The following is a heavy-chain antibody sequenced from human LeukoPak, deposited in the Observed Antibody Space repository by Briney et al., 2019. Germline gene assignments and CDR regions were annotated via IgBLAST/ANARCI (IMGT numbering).Heavy chain of an antibody. J-gene: IGHJ4*02. CDR2: IYYSGST. CDR1: GGSISSYY. D-gene: IGHD6-19*01. CDR3: ANSYSSGWYYFDY. V-gene: IGHV4-59*01. Sequence: PSETLSLTCTVSGGSISSYYWSWIRQPPGKGLEWIGYIYYSGSTNYNPSLKSRVTISVDTSKNQFSLKLSSVTAADTPVYYCANSYSSGWYYFDYWGQGTLVTVSS.